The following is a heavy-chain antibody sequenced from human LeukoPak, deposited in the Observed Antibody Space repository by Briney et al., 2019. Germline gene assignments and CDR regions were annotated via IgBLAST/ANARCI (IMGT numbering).Heavy chain of an antibody. Sequence: KRGGSLKISCQVSGYSFTSYWIAWVRQMPGKGLEWMGIIFPGDSKTRYSTSFQGQVTISVNKSISTAYLQWSSLKASDTAMYFCARPINVGTTDPFDYWGQGALVTVSS. CDR3: ARPINVGTTDPFDY. CDR1: GYSFTSYW. V-gene: IGHV5-51*01. CDR2: IFPGDSKT. D-gene: IGHD1-26*01. J-gene: IGHJ4*02.